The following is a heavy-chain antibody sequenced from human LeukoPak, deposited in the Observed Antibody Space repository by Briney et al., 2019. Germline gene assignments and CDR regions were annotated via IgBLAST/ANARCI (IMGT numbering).Heavy chain of an antibody. J-gene: IGHJ4*02. Sequence: PGGSLRLSCAASGFTFSSYSMNWVRQAPGKGLEWVSSISSSSSYIYYADSVKGRFTISRDNAKNSLYLQMNSLRAEDTAVYYCARVLDFCTNGVCYTPDYWGQGTLVTVSS. CDR2: ISSSSSYI. D-gene: IGHD2-8*01. V-gene: IGHV3-21*01. CDR3: ARVLDFCTNGVCYTPDY. CDR1: GFTFSSYS.